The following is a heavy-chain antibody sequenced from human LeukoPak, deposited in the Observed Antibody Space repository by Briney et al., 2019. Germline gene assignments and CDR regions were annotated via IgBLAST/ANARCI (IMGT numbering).Heavy chain of an antibody. Sequence: ASVKVSCKASGYTFTGYYMHWVRQAPGQGLEWMGWINPNSGGTNYAQKFQGWVTMTRDTSISTAYMELSRLRSDDTAVYYCARVEYSGSYLVDYYYMDVWGKGTTVTVSS. J-gene: IGHJ6*03. V-gene: IGHV1-2*04. D-gene: IGHD1-26*01. CDR3: ARVEYSGSYLVDYYYMDV. CDR1: GYTFTGYY. CDR2: INPNSGGT.